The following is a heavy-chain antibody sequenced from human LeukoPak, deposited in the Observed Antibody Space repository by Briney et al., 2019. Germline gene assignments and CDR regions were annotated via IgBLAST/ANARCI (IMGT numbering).Heavy chain of an antibody. D-gene: IGHD6-19*01. J-gene: IGHJ4*02. CDR2: IKEDGSEK. V-gene: IGHV3-7*05. Sequence: AGGSLRLSCAASGFTFSNYWMNWVRQAPGKGLEWVANIKEDGSEKNYVDSVKGRFTISRDNAKNSLYPQMSSLRAEDTAVYYCARDPLIAVAGIYFDYWGQGTLVTVSS. CDR3: ARDPLIAVAGIYFDY. CDR1: GFTFSNYW.